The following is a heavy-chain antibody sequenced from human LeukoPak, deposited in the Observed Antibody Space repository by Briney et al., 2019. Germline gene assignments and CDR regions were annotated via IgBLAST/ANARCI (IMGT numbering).Heavy chain of an antibody. CDR1: GFIFSGYS. CDR3: AKDRSSSWYSEYFQH. J-gene: IGHJ1*01. CDR2: ISSSSSSI. Sequence: PGGSLRLSCAASGFIFSGYSMNWVRQAPGKGLEWVSSISSSSSSIYYADSVKGRFTISRDSAKKSLYLQMNSLRAEDTAVYYCAKDRSSSWYSEYFQHWGQGTLVTVSS. D-gene: IGHD6-13*01. V-gene: IGHV3-21*01.